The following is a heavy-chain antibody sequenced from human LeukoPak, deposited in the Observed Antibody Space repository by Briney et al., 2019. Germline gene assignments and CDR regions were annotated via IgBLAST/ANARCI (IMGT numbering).Heavy chain of an antibody. V-gene: IGHV3-23*01. J-gene: IGHJ4*02. CDR2: ISGGGGST. Sequence: GGSLRLSCAASGFTFSSYDMSWVRQVPGRGLEWMSTISGGGGSTYYAESVKGRFTISRDYSKNTVYLQMNSLRAEDTAVYYCARSRYCSDGSCYFDYWGQGTLVTVSS. CDR1: GFTFSSYD. D-gene: IGHD2-15*01. CDR3: ARSRYCSDGSCYFDY.